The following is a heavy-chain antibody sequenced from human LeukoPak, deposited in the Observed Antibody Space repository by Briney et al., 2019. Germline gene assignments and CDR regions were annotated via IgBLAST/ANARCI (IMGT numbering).Heavy chain of an antibody. Sequence: ASLKVSSKASRYTLISYDITWVRQATGQGLEWMGWMNPNSGNTGYAQKFQSRVTMTRNTSISTAYMELSSLRSEDTAVYYCARGRGFWSGYYPFDPWGQGTLVTVSS. CDR2: MNPNSGNT. CDR3: ARGRGFWSGYYPFDP. J-gene: IGHJ5*02. D-gene: IGHD3-3*01. V-gene: IGHV1-8*01. CDR1: RYTLISYD.